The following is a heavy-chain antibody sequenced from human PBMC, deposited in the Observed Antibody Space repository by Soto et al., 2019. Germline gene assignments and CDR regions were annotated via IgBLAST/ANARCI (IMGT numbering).Heavy chain of an antibody. CDR1: GFTFSSYA. V-gene: IGHV3-23*01. CDR2: ISGSGGST. CDR3: AKVPYYRGWFDP. D-gene: IGHD3-10*01. J-gene: IGHJ5*02. Sequence: EVQLLESGGGLVQPGGSLRLSCAASGFTFSSYAMSWVRQAPGKGLEWVSAISGSGGSTYYADPVKGRFTISRDNSKNTLYLQMNSLRAEDTAVYYCAKVPYYRGWFDPWGQGTLVTVSS.